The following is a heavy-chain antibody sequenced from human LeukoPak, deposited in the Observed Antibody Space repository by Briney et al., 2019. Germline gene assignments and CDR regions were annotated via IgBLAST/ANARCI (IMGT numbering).Heavy chain of an antibody. CDR1: GFTFSNYG. CDR3: AKLYGDYKHAFPL. J-gene: IGHJ3*01. Sequence: GGSLRLSCAASGFTFSNYGMHWVRQAPGKGLEWVAFIQYDGSNKYYADSVKGRFTISRDNSKSTLYLQMNSLSAEDTALYYCAKLYGDYKHAFPLWGQGTMVTVSS. D-gene: IGHD4-17*01. CDR2: IQYDGSNK. V-gene: IGHV3-30*02.